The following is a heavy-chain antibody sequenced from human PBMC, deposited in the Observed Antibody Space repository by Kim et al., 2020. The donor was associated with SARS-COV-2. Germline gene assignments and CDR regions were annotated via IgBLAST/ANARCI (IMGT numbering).Heavy chain of an antibody. V-gene: IGHV4-30-4*01. Sequence: SETLSLTCTVSGGSISSGDYYWSWIRQPPGKGLEWIGYIYYSGSTYYNPSLKSRVTISVDTSKNQFSLKLSSVTAADTAVYYCATYSYGYRGWFDPWGQGTLVTVSS. J-gene: IGHJ5*02. CDR2: IYYSGST. CDR3: ATYSYGYRGWFDP. CDR1: GGSISSGDYY. D-gene: IGHD5-18*01.